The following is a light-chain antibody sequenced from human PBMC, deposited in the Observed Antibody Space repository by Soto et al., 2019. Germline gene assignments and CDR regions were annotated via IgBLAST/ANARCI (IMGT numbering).Light chain of an antibody. J-gene: IGLJ2*01. V-gene: IGLV2-18*02. CDR2: EVT. Sequence: QFALTQPPSVSGSPGQSVTISCTGTSSDVGSYDRVSWYQQPPGTAPKLMIYEVTNRPSGVPDRFSGSKSGNTASLTISGLQPEDEADYYFSSYTTGSSLVFGGGTKLTVL. CDR3: SSYTTGSSLV. CDR1: SSDVGSYDR.